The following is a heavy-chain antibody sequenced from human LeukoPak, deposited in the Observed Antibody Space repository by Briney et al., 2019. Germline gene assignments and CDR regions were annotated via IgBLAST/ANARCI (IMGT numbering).Heavy chain of an antibody. V-gene: IGHV3-74*01. CDR2: ISSDGTNT. Sequence: GGSLRLSCAASGFTFSTYWMHWVRQAPGKGLGWVSRISSDGTNTNYADSVKGRFTISRDNSKNTLYLQMNSLRAEDTAVYYCAYYGSGSYGFDYWGQGTLVTVSS. D-gene: IGHD3-10*01. J-gene: IGHJ4*02. CDR3: AYYGSGSYGFDY. CDR1: GFTFSTYW.